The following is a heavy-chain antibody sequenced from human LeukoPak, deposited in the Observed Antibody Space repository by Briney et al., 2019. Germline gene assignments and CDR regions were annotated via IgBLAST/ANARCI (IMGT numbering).Heavy chain of an antibody. CDR1: GFTFSSYA. CDR3: ARGLWFGLYGMDV. D-gene: IGHD3-10*01. Sequence: PGGSLRLSCAASGFTFSSYAMHWVRQAPGKGLEYASAISSNGGSTYYANSVKGRFTISRDNSKNMLYLQMGSLRAEDMAVYYCARGLWFGLYGMDVWGQGTTVTVSS. V-gene: IGHV3-64*01. CDR2: ISSNGGST. J-gene: IGHJ6*02.